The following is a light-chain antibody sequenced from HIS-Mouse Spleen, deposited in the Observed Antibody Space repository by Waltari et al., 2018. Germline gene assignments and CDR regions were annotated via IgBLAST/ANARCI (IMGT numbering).Light chain of an antibody. CDR1: QSLLHSNGYNY. V-gene: IGKV2-28*01. Sequence: DIVMTQSPLSLPVTPREPASISCRSSQSLLHSNGYNYLDWYLQKPGQSPQLLRYLGSNRASGVPDRFSGSGSGTDFTLKISRVEAEDVGVYYCMQALQTPWTFGQGTKLEIK. CDR3: MQALQTPWT. CDR2: LGS. J-gene: IGKJ2*01.